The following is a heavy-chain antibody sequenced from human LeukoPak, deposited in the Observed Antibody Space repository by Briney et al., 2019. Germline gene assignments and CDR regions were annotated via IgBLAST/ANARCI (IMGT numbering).Heavy chain of an antibody. D-gene: IGHD6-19*01. CDR1: GFTFSSYA. V-gene: IGHV3-30-3*01. J-gene: IGHJ4*02. CDR2: ISYDGSNK. Sequence: GGSLRLSCAASGFTFSSYAMHWVRQAPGKGLEWVAVISYDGSNKYYADSVKGRFTISRDNSKNTLYLQMNSLRAEDTAVYYCARELGRLVRVIDYWGQGTLVTVSS. CDR3: ARELGRLVRVIDY.